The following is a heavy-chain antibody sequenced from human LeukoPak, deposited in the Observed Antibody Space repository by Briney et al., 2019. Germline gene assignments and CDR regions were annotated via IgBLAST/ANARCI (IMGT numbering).Heavy chain of an antibody. J-gene: IGHJ4*02. D-gene: IGHD5-12*01. CDR1: GFTFSTYA. V-gene: IGHV3-23*01. CDR3: ARARPSMWIDY. Sequence: PGGSLRLSCAASGFTFSTYAMSWVRQAPGKGLEWVSAIINRGDTTYYADSVKGRFIMSRDNSKNTLYLQMNSLRPEDTAVYYCARARPSMWIDYWGQGTLVTVSS. CDR2: IINRGDTT.